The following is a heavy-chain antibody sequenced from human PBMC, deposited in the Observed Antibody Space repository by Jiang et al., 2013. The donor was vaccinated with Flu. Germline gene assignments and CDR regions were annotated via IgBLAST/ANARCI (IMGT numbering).Heavy chain of an antibody. CDR1: GGSISSYY. CDR2: IYYSGST. D-gene: IGHD7-27*01. Sequence: GGSISSYYWSWIGSPQGRTEWIGYIYYSGSTNYNPSLKSRVTISVDTSKNQFSLKLSSVTAADTAVYYCARHSLTGDFVDYWGQGTLVTVSS. V-gene: IGHV4-59*08. J-gene: IGHJ4*02. CDR3: ARHSLTGDFVDY.